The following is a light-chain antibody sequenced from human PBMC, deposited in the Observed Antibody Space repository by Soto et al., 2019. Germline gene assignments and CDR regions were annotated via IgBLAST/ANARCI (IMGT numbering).Light chain of an antibody. CDR3: VQGTHWPPYT. J-gene: IGKJ2*01. Sequence: DVVMTQSPLSLPVTLGQPASISCRSRQSLAYSDGNTYLNWFQQSPGQSPRRLIYKVSTRDSGVPDRFSGSGSGTDFTLKISRVEAEDVEVYYCVQGTHWPPYTFGQGTKLEIK. CDR1: QSLAYSDGNTY. CDR2: KVS. V-gene: IGKV2-30*01.